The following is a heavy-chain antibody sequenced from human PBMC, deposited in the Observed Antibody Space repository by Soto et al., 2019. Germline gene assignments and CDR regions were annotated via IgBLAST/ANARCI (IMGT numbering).Heavy chain of an antibody. V-gene: IGHV3-23*01. D-gene: IGHD2-15*01. CDR1: GFTFSSYA. CDR2: LSGGGGST. J-gene: IGHJ3*02. Sequence: GGSLRLSCAASGFTFSSYAMTWVRQTPGKGLEWVSALSGGGGSTYYADSVKGRFTISRDNSKNTPYLQMNSLRAEDTAVYYCAKHYCSGGSCPHDAFAICGHGTMVTGSS. CDR3: AKHYCSGGSCPHDAFAI.